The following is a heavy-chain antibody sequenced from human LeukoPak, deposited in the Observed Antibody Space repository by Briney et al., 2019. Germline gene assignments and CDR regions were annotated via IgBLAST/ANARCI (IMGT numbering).Heavy chain of an antibody. CDR1: GGSISSTNYY. Sequence: SDTLSLTCRVSGGSISSTNYYWGWIRQPPAKGLECVASIYYSGETCYYPSLESRVAISVDTSSNEVFLDLFSVTAADTAMYYCAETNTQDWFDPWGRGTLVTVSS. V-gene: IGHV4-39*07. J-gene: IGHJ5*02. D-gene: IGHD1-1*01. CDR2: IYYSGET. CDR3: AETNTQDWFDP.